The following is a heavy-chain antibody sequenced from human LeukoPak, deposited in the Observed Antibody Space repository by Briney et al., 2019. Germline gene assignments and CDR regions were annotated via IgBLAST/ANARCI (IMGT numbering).Heavy chain of an antibody. CDR3: ARRHYYGSGSPTDGMDV. D-gene: IGHD3-10*01. CDR1: GGSISSYY. Sequence: SETLSLTCSVSGGSISSYYWSWIRQPPGKGLEWIGYIYYSGSTNYNPSLKSRVTISVDTSKNQFSLNLTSVTAADTAVYYCARRHYYGSGSPTDGMDVWGQGTTVTVSS. CDR2: IYYSGST. V-gene: IGHV4-59*08. J-gene: IGHJ6*02.